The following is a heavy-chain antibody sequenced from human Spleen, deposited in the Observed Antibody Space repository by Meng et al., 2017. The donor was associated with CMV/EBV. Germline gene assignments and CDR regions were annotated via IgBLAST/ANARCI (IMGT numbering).Heavy chain of an antibody. CDR2: ITTHNAHT. Sequence: CRASGYIFITYGISWVRQAPGQGLEWMGGITTHNAHTNYAQRLQGRVTMTTDTSTRTAYMELRSLRSDDTAVYYCGRNGTGISAFDYWGQGTLVTVSS. D-gene: IGHD3-10*01. V-gene: IGHV1-18*01. CDR1: GYIFITYG. CDR3: GRNGTGISAFDY. J-gene: IGHJ4*02.